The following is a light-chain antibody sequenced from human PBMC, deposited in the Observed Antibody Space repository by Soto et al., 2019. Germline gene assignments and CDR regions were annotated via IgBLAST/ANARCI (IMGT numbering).Light chain of an antibody. Sequence: QSALTQPASVSGSPGQAITISCTGTSSDIGGYNYVSGYQQHPGKAPKLMIYEVSYRPSGISKRFSGSKSGNTASLTISGLQAEDEADYYCISYTTPTSRVFGGGTQLTVL. CDR3: ISYTTPTSRV. J-gene: IGLJ3*02. CDR1: SSDIGGYNY. V-gene: IGLV2-14*01. CDR2: EVS.